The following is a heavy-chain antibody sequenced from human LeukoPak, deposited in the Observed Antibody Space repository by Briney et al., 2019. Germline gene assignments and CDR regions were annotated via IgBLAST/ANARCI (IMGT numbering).Heavy chain of an antibody. Sequence: PGRSLRLSCAASGFTFSSYGMHWVHQAPGKGLEWVAVISYDGSNKYYADSVKGRFTISRDNSKNTLYLQMDSLRAEDTAVYYCAKDLVRLWFGELVDYWGQGTLVTVSS. V-gene: IGHV3-30*18. CDR2: ISYDGSNK. CDR1: GFTFSSYG. CDR3: AKDLVRLWFGELVDY. J-gene: IGHJ4*02. D-gene: IGHD3-10*01.